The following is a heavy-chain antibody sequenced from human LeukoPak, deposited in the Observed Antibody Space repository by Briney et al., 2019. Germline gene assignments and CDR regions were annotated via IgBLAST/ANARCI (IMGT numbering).Heavy chain of an antibody. D-gene: IGHD1-26*01. V-gene: IGHV5-51*01. CDR3: ARRSIVGAFDY. CDR1: GYSFTSYW. J-gene: IGHJ4*02. Sequence: GESLKISCKGSGYSFTSYWIAWVRQMPGKGLEWVGILDPGVSDTRYSPSFQGQVTISVDKSNNTAYLHWSSLRASDTAIYYCARRSIVGAFDYWGQGTLVTVSS. CDR2: LDPGVSDT.